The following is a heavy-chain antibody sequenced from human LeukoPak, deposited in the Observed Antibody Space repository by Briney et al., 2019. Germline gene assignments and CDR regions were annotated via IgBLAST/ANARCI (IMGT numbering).Heavy chain of an antibody. V-gene: IGHV1-3*01. CDR2: INAGNGNT. CDR1: GYTFTSYA. CDR3: ARTTSWYYYDSSGYLNY. Sequence: ASVKVSCKASGYTFTSYAMHWVRQAPGQRLEWMGWINAGNGNTKYSQKFQGRVTITRDTSASTAYMELSSLRSEDTAVYYCARTTSWYYYDSSGYLNYWGQGTLVTVSS. J-gene: IGHJ4*02. D-gene: IGHD3-22*01.